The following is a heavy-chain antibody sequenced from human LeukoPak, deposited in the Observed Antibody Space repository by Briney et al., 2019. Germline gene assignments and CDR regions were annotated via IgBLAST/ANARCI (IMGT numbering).Heavy chain of an antibody. CDR1: GFTFSSYS. CDR2: ISSSSSTI. CDR3: ARDPNEYCGGDCPFYWYFDL. Sequence: GGSLRLSCAASGFTFSSYSMNWVRQAPGKGLEWVSYISSSSSTIYYADSVKGRFTISRDNAKNSLYLQMNSLRAEDTAVYYCARDPNEYCGGDCPFYWYFDLWGRGTLVTVSS. D-gene: IGHD2-21*02. J-gene: IGHJ2*01. V-gene: IGHV3-48*04.